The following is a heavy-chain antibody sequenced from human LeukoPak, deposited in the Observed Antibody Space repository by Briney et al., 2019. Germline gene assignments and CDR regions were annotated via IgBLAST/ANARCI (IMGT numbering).Heavy chain of an antibody. Sequence: ASVKVSCKASGYTFTGYFMHWVRQAPGQGLEWMGWINPNSGGTNYAQKFQGRVTMTRDTSISTAYMELSRLRSDDTAVYYCARDERYDSSGYPFDYWGQGTLVTVSS. CDR1: GYTFTGYF. CDR3: ARDERYDSSGYPFDY. CDR2: INPNSGGT. V-gene: IGHV1-2*02. J-gene: IGHJ4*02. D-gene: IGHD3-22*01.